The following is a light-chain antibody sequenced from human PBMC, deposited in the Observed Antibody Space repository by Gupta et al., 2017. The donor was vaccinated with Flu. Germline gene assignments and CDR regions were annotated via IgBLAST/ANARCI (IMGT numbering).Light chain of an antibody. CDR1: RSLVDSNGNNY. V-gene: IGKV2-30*01. J-gene: IGKJ4*01. CDR3: MQGTQCPRT. Sequence: VARAQPAAMYCRSRRSLVDSNGNNYLNWFQQRPGQSPKRLIYMRSYRASGVPDRFSGSGSGTDFTLKINRVEAEDVGVYYCMQGTQCPRTFGEGTKVEIK. CDR2: MRS.